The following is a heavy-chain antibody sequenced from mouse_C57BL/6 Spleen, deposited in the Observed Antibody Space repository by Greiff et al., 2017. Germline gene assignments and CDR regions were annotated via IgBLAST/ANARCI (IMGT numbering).Heavy chain of an antibody. D-gene: IGHD1-1*01. CDR2: IDPEDGET. V-gene: IGHV14-2*01. J-gene: IGHJ3*01. CDR1: GFNIKDYY. Sequence: EVKLMESGAELVKPGASVKLSCTASGFNIKDYYMHWVKQRTEQGLEWIGRIDPEDGETKYAPKFQGKATITADTSSNTAYLQLSILTSEDTAVYYCARYYYGSSAWFAYWGQGTLVTVSA. CDR3: ARYYYGSSAWFAY.